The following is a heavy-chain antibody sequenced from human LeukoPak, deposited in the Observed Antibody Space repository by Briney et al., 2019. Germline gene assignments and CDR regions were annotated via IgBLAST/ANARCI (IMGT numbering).Heavy chain of an antibody. CDR2: IYYSGST. Sequence: PSETLSLTCTVSGGSISSYYWSWIRQPPGKGLEWIGYIYYSGSTYYSPSLKSRVTISVDTSKNQFSLKLSSVTAADTAVYYCARGGTTVTPGLLWFDPWGQGTLVTVSS. CDR1: GGSISSYY. CDR3: ARGGTTVTPGLLWFDP. V-gene: IGHV4-59*01. J-gene: IGHJ5*02. D-gene: IGHD4-17*01.